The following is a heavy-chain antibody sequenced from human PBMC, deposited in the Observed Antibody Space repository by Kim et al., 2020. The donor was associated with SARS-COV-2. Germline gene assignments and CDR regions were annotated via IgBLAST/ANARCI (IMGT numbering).Heavy chain of an antibody. J-gene: IGHJ4*02. Sequence: VKGRFTISRDNSKNTLYLQMNSLRAEDTAVYYCAREDYDSSGYRQTYFDYWGQGTLVTVSS. V-gene: IGHV3-30*01. D-gene: IGHD3-22*01. CDR3: AREDYDSSGYRQTYFDY.